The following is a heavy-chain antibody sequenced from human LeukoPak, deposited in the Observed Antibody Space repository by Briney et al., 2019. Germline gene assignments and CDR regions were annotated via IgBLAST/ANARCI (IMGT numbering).Heavy chain of an antibody. CDR1: GGSFSGYY. D-gene: IGHD6-13*01. CDR3: AREASRSWYYFDY. V-gene: IGHV4-34*01. CDR2: INHSGST. J-gene: IGHJ4*02. Sequence: SETLSLTCAVYGGSFSGYYWSWIRQPPGKGLEWIGEINHSGSTNYNPSLKSRVTISVDTSKNQFSLKLSSVTAADTAVYYCAREASRSWYYFDYWGQGTLVTVSS.